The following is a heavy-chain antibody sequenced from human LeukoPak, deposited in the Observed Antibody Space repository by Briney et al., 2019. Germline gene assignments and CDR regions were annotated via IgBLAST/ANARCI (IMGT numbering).Heavy chain of an antibody. V-gene: IGHV3-53*01. Sequence: GGSLRLSCAASGFTFSSNYMSWVRQAPGKGLEWVSAIYSGGTTFYSASVKGRFTISRDNSKNTLYLQMNSLRAEDTAVYYCARVLVGASGDAFDIWGQGTMVTVSS. D-gene: IGHD1-26*01. CDR2: IYSGGTT. CDR1: GFTFSSNY. CDR3: ARVLVGASGDAFDI. J-gene: IGHJ3*02.